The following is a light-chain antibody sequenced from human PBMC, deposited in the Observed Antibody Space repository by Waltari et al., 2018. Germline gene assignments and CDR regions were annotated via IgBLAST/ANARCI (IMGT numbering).Light chain of an antibody. CDR2: ENN. Sequence: NFMLTQPHSVSESPGTAVTISCTRSSGNIASNFVQWFQQRPGSAPTTLIYENNHRPSEVPALFSASIDPSSNSASLFISGLKTEDEAYYFCQSYDTNNLYVFGTGTKVTVL. J-gene: IGLJ1*01. V-gene: IGLV6-57*04. CDR1: SGNIASNF. CDR3: QSYDTNNLYV.